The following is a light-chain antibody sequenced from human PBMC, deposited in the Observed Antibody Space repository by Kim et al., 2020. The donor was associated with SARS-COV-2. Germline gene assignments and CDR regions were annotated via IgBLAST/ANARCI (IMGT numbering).Light chain of an antibody. CDR1: SSNIGINN. V-gene: IGLV1-47*01. CDR2: RNN. J-gene: IGLJ2*01. CDR3: AAWDDRLSAVL. Sequence: QSVLTQPPSASGTPGQRVTISCSGSSSNIGINNVYWYQQLPGTAPKLLIYRNNQRPSGVPDRFSGSKSGTSASLAINGLRSEDEADYHCAAWDDRLSAVLLGGGTKLTVL.